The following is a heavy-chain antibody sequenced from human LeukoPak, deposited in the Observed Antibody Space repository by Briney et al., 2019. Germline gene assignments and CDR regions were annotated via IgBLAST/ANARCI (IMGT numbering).Heavy chain of an antibody. CDR1: GFTFGDYA. CDR2: IRNKAYGGTT. J-gene: IGHJ6*03. CDR3: TIEIWTGYYYMDV. D-gene: IGHD3/OR15-3a*01. V-gene: IGHV3-49*04. Sequence: SGGSLRLSCTASGFTFGDYAMSWVRQAPGKGLEWVGFIRNKAYGGTTEYAASVKGRFTISRDDSKSIAYLQMNSLKTEDTAVYYCTIEIWTGYYYMDVWGKGATVTISS.